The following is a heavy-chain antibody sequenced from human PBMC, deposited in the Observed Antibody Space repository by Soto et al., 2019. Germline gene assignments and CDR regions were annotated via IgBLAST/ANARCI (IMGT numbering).Heavy chain of an antibody. J-gene: IGHJ6*02. CDR3: TRERNYYDSSGRYDYYYYGMDV. CDR1: GFTFGDYA. D-gene: IGHD3-22*01. V-gene: IGHV3-49*03. Sequence: GGSLRLSCTASGFTFGDYAMSWFRQAPGKGLEWVGFIRSKAYGGTTEYAASVKGRFTISRDDSKSIAYLQMNSLKTEDTVVYYCTRERNYYDSSGRYDYYYYGMDVWGQGTTVTVSS. CDR2: IRSKAYGGTT.